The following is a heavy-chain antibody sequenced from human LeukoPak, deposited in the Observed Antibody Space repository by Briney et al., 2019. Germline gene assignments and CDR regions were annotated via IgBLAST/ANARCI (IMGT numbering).Heavy chain of an antibody. V-gene: IGHV3-21*01. CDR1: GITFSSYC. Sequence: GGSLRLSCAASGITFSSYCMNLVRQAPGQGLEWVSSIRSSSYTYYADSVKGRFTISRDNAKNSLDLQMNSLTPEDTAVYYYARHAADDSHPFDYWGQGTLVTVSS. D-gene: IGHD6-25*01. CDR2: IRSSSYT. CDR3: ARHAADDSHPFDY. J-gene: IGHJ4*02.